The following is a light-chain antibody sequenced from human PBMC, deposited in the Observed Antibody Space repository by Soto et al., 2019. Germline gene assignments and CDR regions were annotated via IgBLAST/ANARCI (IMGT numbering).Light chain of an antibody. J-gene: IGLJ1*01. CDR3: AAWDDSLSGRYV. V-gene: IGLV1-47*02. CDR2: SNN. Sequence: QSVLTQPPSASGTPGQRVTISCSGSSSNIGSNYGYWYQQLPGTAPKLLIYSNNQRPSGVPDRFSGSKSGTSASLAISGLRSEDEAGYYCAAWDDSLSGRYVFGTGTKLTVL. CDR1: SSNIGSNY.